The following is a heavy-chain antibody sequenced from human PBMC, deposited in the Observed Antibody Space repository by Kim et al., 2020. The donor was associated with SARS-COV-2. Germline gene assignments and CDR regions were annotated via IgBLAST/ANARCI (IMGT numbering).Heavy chain of an antibody. J-gene: IGHJ4*02. CDR2: T. V-gene: IGHV3-23*01. Sequence: TYYADSVKGRFTISRDNSKNTLYLQMNSLRAEDTAVYYCAKSSGIAAAASWGQGTLVTVSS. CDR3: AKSSGIAAAAS. D-gene: IGHD6-13*01.